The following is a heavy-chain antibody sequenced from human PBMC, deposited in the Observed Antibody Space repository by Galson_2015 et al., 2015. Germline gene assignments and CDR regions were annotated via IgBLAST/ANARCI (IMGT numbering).Heavy chain of an antibody. CDR1: GYTFTSYD. CDR3: ARGSPRYYYGSGSYPFDY. Sequence: SVKVSCKASGYTFTSYDINWVRQATGQGLEWMGWMNPNSGNTGYAQKFQGRVTMSRNTSISTAYMELSSLRSEDTAVYYCARGSPRYYYGSGSYPFDYWGQGTLVTVSS. CDR2: MNPNSGNT. J-gene: IGHJ4*02. V-gene: IGHV1-8*01. D-gene: IGHD3-10*01.